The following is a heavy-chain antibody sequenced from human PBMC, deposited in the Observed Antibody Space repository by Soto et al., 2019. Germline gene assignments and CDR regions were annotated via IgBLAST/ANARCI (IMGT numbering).Heavy chain of an antibody. CDR1: GFSLTETGMG. Sequence: QITLKESGPTLVKPTQTLTLTCTFSGFSLTETGMGVGWIRQPPGKALEWLALIYWDDDKRYSPSLKRGLTISKDASNNQVVLTKTNVDAVDTATYYCAHRRSGYFDSWGQGTLVTVSS. CDR3: AHRRSGYFDS. CDR2: IYWDDDK. V-gene: IGHV2-5*02. J-gene: IGHJ4*02.